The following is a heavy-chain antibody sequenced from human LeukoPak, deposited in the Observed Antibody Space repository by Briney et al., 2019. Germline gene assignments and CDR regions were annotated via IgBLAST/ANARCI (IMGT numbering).Heavy chain of an antibody. CDR3: ARHGRYFDWLLTTNFDY. Sequence: SSETLSLTCAVSGGSISSNSYYWGWIRQPPGKGLEWIGSIYYSGSTYYNPSLKSRVTISVDTSKNQFSLKLSSVAAADTAVYYCARHGRYFDWLLTTNFDYWGQGTLVTVSS. CDR1: GGSISSNSYY. CDR2: IYYSGST. J-gene: IGHJ4*02. D-gene: IGHD3-9*01. V-gene: IGHV4-39*01.